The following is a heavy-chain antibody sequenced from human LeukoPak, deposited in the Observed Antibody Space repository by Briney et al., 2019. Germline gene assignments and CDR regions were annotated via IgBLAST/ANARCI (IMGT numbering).Heavy chain of an antibody. CDR1: GFTFRSWY. V-gene: IGHV3-74*01. CDR2: ITSDGSTS. CDR3: ASPKPDY. J-gene: IGHJ4*02. Sequence: PGGSLRLSCAASGFTFRSWYMYWVRQRPGKGLEWLCRITSDGSTSCYADSVRGRFTISRDNAKNTLYLQMNSLTDEDTAVYYCASPKPDYWGQGTLVTVSS.